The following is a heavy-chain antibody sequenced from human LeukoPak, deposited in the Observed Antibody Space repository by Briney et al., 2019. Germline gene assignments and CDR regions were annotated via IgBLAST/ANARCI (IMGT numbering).Heavy chain of an antibody. Sequence: GGSLRLSCAASGSTVSSNYMSWVRQAPGKGLEWVSAISGSGGSTYYADSVKGRFTISRDNSKNTLYLQMNSLRAEDTAVYYCARGFKYYYDSNTDIGFDPWGQGTLVTVSS. CDR2: ISGSGGST. V-gene: IGHV3-23*01. J-gene: IGHJ5*02. CDR3: ARGFKYYYDSNTDIGFDP. CDR1: GSTVSSNY. D-gene: IGHD3-22*01.